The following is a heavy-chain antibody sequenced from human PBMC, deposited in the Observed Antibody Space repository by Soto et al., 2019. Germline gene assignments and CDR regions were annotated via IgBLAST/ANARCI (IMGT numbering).Heavy chain of an antibody. V-gene: IGHV3-30*03. CDR2: ISYDGSNK. Sequence: QVQLVESGGGVVQPGRSLRLSCAASGFTFSSYGMHWVRQAPGKGLEWVAVISYDGSNKYYADSVKGRFTISRDNSKNTLYLRMNSLRAEDTAVYYCARSPDISPYYYYGMDVWGQGTTVTVSS. J-gene: IGHJ6*02. D-gene: IGHD3-3*02. CDR1: GFTFSSYG. CDR3: ARSPDISPYYYYGMDV.